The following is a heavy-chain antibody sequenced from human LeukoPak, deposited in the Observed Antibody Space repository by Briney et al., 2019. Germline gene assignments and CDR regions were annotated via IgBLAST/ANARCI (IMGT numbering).Heavy chain of an antibody. CDR3: ARVPSVDYYDKRSWFDP. V-gene: IGHV1-18*01. J-gene: IGHJ5*02. D-gene: IGHD3-22*01. CDR1: GYTFTSYG. Sequence: GASVKVSCKASGYTFTSYGTSWVRQAPGQGLEWMGWISAYNGNTNYAQKLQGRVTMTTDTSTSTAYMELRSLRSDDTAVYYCARVPSVDYYDKRSWFDPWGQGTLVTVSS. CDR2: ISAYNGNT.